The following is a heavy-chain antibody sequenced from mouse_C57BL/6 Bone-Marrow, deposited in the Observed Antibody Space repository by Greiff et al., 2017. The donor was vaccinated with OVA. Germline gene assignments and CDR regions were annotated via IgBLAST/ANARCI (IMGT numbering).Heavy chain of an antibody. V-gene: IGHV1-81*01. CDR1: GYTFTSYG. J-gene: IGHJ3*01. Sequence: QVQLKESGAELARPGASVKLSCKASGYTFTSYGISWVKQRTGQGLEWIGEIYPRSGNTYYNEKFKGKATLTADKSSSTAYMHLSSLTSEDSAVYFCARGAYWGQGTLVTVSA. CDR2: IYPRSGNT. CDR3: ARGAY.